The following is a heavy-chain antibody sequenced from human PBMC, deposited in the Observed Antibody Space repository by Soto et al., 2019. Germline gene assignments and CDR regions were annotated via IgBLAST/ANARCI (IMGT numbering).Heavy chain of an antibody. Sequence: EVQLAESGGGLVQPGGSLRLSCAASGFTFSDHNMDWVRQAPGKGLEWVGRSTNKAKSYTTEYAASAKGRFTISRDDSKNSLYLQMDSLKNEDTAVYYCARVYHWHRANYFQYWGQGTLVTVSS. CDR3: ARVYHWHRANYFQY. CDR2: STNKAKSYTT. D-gene: IGHD1-20*01. CDR1: GFTFSDHN. V-gene: IGHV3-72*01. J-gene: IGHJ1*01.